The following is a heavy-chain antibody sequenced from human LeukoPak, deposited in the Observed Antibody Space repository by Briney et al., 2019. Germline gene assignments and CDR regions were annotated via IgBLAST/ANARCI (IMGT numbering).Heavy chain of an antibody. V-gene: IGHV5-51*01. CDR3: VRQDESGYCSGGSCPYWFDP. Sequence: GESLKISCKGSGYSFTSYWIGWVRQMPGKGLEWMGIIYPGDSDTRYSPSFQGQVTISADKSISTAYLQWSSLKASDTAMYYCVRQDESGYCSGGSCPYWFDPWGQGTLVTVSS. CDR2: IYPGDSDT. J-gene: IGHJ5*02. D-gene: IGHD2-15*01. CDR1: GYSFTSYW.